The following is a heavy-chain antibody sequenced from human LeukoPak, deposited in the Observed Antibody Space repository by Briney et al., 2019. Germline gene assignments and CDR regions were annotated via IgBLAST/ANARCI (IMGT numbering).Heavy chain of an antibody. V-gene: IGHV3-48*03. Sequence: PGGSLRLSCAASGFTFSSYEMNWVRQAPGKGLEWVSYISSGGITIQYADSAKGRFTISRDNAKNSLYLQMNSLRAEDTAVYYCARGGSVGGSSDSSGYYPDYWGQGTLVTVSS. D-gene: IGHD3-22*01. CDR1: GFTFSSYE. J-gene: IGHJ4*02. CDR3: ARGGSVGGSSDSSGYYPDY. CDR2: ISSGGITI.